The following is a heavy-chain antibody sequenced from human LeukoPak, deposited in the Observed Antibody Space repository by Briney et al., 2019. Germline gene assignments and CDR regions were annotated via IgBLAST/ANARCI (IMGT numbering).Heavy chain of an antibody. CDR2: IIPIFGTA. CDR1: GGNFSCYA. CDR3: AREDASGGQNDY. Sequence: GASVKVSCKASGGNFSCYAISWLRQAPGQGLEWMGGIIPIFGTANYAQKFQGSVTITADESTSTAYMELSSLRSEDTAVYYCAREDASGGQNDYWGQGTLVTVSS. V-gene: IGHV1-69*13. D-gene: IGHD4-23*01. J-gene: IGHJ4*02.